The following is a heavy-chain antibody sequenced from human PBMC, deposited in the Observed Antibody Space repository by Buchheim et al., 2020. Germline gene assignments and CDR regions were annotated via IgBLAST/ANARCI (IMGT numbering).Heavy chain of an antibody. D-gene: IGHD6-19*01. CDR1: GFTFSSYG. J-gene: IGHJ5*02. CDR3: ARDTIAYVSGWYWFDP. CDR2: ISHSGATA. V-gene: IGHV3-23*01. Sequence: EVQVLESGGGLVQPGGSLRLSCAASGFTFSSYGMSWVRQAPGKGLEWVAAISHSGATAYYAYSVKGRFTISRDNSQSTLYLQMNSLSAEDTALYYCARDTIAYVSGWYWFDPWGQGTL.